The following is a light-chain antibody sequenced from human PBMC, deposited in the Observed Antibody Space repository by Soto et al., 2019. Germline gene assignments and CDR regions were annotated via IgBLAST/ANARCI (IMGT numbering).Light chain of an antibody. CDR2: GAT. CDR3: QQYGSSPRIT. CDR1: QTVSSTY. V-gene: IGKV3-20*01. Sequence: EIVLTQSPGTLSLSPGERSTRSCMASQTVSSTYLAWFQQKPGQPPRLLIYGATSRDIGIPDRFSGSGSGTDFTLTISRLEPEDFAVYYCQQYGSSPRITFGQGTRLEIK. J-gene: IGKJ5*01.